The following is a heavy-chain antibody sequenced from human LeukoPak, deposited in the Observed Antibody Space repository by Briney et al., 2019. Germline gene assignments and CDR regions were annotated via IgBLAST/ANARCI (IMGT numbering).Heavy chain of an antibody. J-gene: IGHJ4*02. CDR3: AKERQLVLGCFDY. CDR2: ISGSGGST. CDR1: GFTFSNYA. V-gene: IGHV3-23*01. Sequence: GGSLRLSCAASGFTFSNYAMSWVRQAPGKGLEWVSAISGSGGSTYYADSVKGRFTISRDNSKNTLYLQMNSLRADDTAIYYCAKERQLVLGCFDYWGQGTLVTVSS. D-gene: IGHD6-13*01.